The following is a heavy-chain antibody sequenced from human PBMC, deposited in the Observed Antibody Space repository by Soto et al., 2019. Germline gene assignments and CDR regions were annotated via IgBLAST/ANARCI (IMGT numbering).Heavy chain of an antibody. V-gene: IGHV1-18*01. Sequence: SVKVSCKASGYTFTSYGISWVRQAPGQGLEWMGWISAYNGNTNYAQKLQGRVTMTTDTSTNTAYMELRSLRSDDTAVYYCATPHHDYSNRWRYYIDYWGQGTLVTVSS. CDR2: ISAYNGNT. J-gene: IGHJ4*02. D-gene: IGHD4-4*01. CDR1: GYTFTSYG. CDR3: ATPHHDYSNRWRYYIDY.